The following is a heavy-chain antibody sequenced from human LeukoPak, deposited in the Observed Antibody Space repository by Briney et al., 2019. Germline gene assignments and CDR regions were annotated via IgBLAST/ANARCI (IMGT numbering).Heavy chain of an antibody. CDR1: GFTFSSYA. V-gene: IGHV3-23*01. CDR3: AKDGPRYCSSTSCGYFDY. J-gene: IGHJ4*02. Sequence: GGSLRLSCAASGFTFSSYAMSWVRQAPGKGLEWVSAISGSGGSTYYADSVKGRFTISRDSSKNTLYLQMNSLRAEDTAVYYCAKDGPRYCSSTSCGYFDYWGQGTLVTVSS. D-gene: IGHD2-2*01. CDR2: ISGSGGST.